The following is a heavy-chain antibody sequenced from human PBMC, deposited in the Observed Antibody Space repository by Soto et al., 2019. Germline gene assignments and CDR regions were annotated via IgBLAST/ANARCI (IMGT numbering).Heavy chain of an antibody. CDR3: ARVLAVAGSWFDP. J-gene: IGHJ5*02. CDR1: GYTFTSYG. D-gene: IGHD6-19*01. CDR2: ISAYNGNT. V-gene: IGHV1-18*04. Sequence: ASVKVSCKASGYTFTSYGISWVRQAPGQGLEWMGWISAYNGNTNYAQKLQGRATMTTDTSTSTAYMELRSLRSDDTAAYYCARVLAVAGSWFDPWGQGTLVTVSS.